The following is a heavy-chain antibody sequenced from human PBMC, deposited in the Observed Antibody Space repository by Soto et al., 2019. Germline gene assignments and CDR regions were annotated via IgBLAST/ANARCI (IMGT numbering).Heavy chain of an antibody. J-gene: IGHJ4*01. CDR1: GFTFSTYA. V-gene: IGHV3-23*01. Sequence: GGSLRLSCAASGFTFSTYAMTWVRQAPGKGPEWVSTISGSGSSTYYADSVNGRFTISRDNSKNTLFLQMNSLRAEDTAVYYCARDVNPSYWGHGTLVTVPQ. CDR2: ISGSGSST. CDR3: ARDVNPSY.